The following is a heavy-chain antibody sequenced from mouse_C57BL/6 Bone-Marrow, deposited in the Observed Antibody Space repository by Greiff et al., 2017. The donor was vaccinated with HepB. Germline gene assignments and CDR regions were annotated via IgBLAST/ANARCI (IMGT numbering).Heavy chain of an antibody. CDR1: GFTFSDYY. D-gene: IGHD1-1*01. Sequence: EVQVVESEGGLVQPGSSMKLSCTASGFTFSDYYMAWVRQVPEKGLEWVANINYDGSSTYYLDSLKSRFIISRDNAKNILYLQMSSLKSEDTATYYCARDTVVPYFDYWGQGTTLTVSS. CDR3: ARDTVVPYFDY. CDR2: INYDGSST. V-gene: IGHV5-16*01. J-gene: IGHJ2*01.